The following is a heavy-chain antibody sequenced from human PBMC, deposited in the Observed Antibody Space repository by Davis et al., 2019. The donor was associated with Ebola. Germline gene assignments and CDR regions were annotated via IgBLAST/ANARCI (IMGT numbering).Heavy chain of an antibody. J-gene: IGHJ4*02. V-gene: IGHV3-11*01. CDR1: GFTFSDYY. CDR3: ARFSSGWDSYYFDY. Sequence: GESLKISCAASGFTFSDYYMSWIRQAPGKGLEWVSYISSSGSTIYYADSVKGRFTISRDNAKNSLYLQMNSLRAEDTAVYYCARFSSGWDSYYFDYWGQGTLVTVSS. D-gene: IGHD6-19*01. CDR2: ISSSGSTI.